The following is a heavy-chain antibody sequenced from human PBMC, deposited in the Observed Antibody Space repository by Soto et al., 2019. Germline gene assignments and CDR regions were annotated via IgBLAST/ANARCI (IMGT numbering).Heavy chain of an antibody. CDR2: IRSKTFGGTA. CDR1: GFTFGDYA. V-gene: IGHV3-49*03. CDR3: ATASSAWFRGHNWFDP. J-gene: IGHJ5*02. D-gene: IGHD6-19*01. Sequence: GGSLRLSCTGSGFTFGDYAVSWFRQAPGKGLEWVSFIRSKTFGGTAEYAASVKGRFTISRDDSKSIAYLQMDSLKTEDTALFYCATASSAWFRGHNWFDPWGQGTPVTVSS.